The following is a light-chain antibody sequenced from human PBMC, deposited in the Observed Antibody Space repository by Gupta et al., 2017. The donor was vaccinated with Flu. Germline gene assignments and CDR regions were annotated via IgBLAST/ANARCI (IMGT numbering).Light chain of an antibody. CDR2: RKN. Sequence: TATLTCTGNTNNVGDQGAAWLQQHPGHPPKLLAYRKNNRPSGISDRFSASRSGNTASLTIPGLRPEDEADYFCSAWASSHTTGVFGGGTKLTVL. CDR3: SAWASSHTTGV. V-gene: IGLV10-54*04. CDR1: TNNVGDQG. J-gene: IGLJ2*01.